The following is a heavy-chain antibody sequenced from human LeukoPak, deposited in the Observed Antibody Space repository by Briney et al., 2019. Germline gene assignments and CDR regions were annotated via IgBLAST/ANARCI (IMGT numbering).Heavy chain of an antibody. CDR2: ISDDGTKK. V-gene: IGHV3-30-3*01. J-gene: IGHJ6*02. Sequence: GGPLRLSCAATGFTFSSYAMHWGRPAPGKGLEWGAVISDDGTKKYYADSVKGRITISRDNSKNTLYLQMISLRAEDTAVYYCARPPTFYYYYYYAMDVWGQGTTVTVSS. CDR3: ARPPTFYYYYYYAMDV. CDR1: GFTFSSYA. D-gene: IGHD3-16*01.